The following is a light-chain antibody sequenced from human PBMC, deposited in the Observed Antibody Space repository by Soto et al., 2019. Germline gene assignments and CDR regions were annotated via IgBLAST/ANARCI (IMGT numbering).Light chain of an antibody. V-gene: IGKV3-15*01. J-gene: IGKJ4*01. CDR3: QQYNDWPRT. CDR2: GAS. CDR1: QSVNSN. Sequence: EIVMTQSPATLSVSPGARATLSCSASQSVNSNLAWYQQKPGQAPRILIYGASTRATAIPARFSGSGSGTEFTLTISSLESEDFAVYYCQQYNDWPRTFGGGTKVEIK.